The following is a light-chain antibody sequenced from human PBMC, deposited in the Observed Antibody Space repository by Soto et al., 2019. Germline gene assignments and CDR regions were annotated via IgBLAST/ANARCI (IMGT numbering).Light chain of an antibody. J-gene: IGKJ4*01. CDR1: QSISSW. CDR2: KAS. Sequence: DIQMTQSPSTLSASVGDRVTITCRASQSISSWLAWYQQKPGKAPKLLIYKASSLESGVPSRFSGSGSGTEFPLTINSLQPDDFATYYCQQYNSYPFTFGGGTKVEIK. V-gene: IGKV1-5*03. CDR3: QQYNSYPFT.